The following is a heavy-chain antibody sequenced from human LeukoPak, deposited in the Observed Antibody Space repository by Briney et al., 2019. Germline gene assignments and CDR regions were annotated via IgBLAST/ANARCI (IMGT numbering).Heavy chain of an antibody. V-gene: IGHV4-38-2*02. CDR2: IYYSGST. CDR3: AREGSGYDSSGYYFFPESADY. CDR1: GYSISSGYY. Sequence: TSETLSLTCTVSGYSISSGYYWGWIRQPPGKGLEWIGSIYYSGSTYYNPSLKSRVTISVDTSKNQFSLKLSSVTAADTAVYYCAREGSGYDSSGYYFFPESADYWGQGTLVTVSS. J-gene: IGHJ4*02. D-gene: IGHD3-22*01.